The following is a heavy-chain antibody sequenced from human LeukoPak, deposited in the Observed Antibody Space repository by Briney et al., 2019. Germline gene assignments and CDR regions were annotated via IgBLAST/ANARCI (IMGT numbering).Heavy chain of an antibody. CDR1: GFTFSSYG. J-gene: IGHJ3*02. V-gene: IGHV3-33*01. CDR3: AGDSSAGARDAFDI. D-gene: IGHD6-19*01. Sequence: GGSLRLSCAASGFTFSSYGMHWVRQAPGKGLEWVAVIWYDGSNKYYADSVKGRFTISRDNSKNTLYLQMNSLRAEDTAVYYCAGDSSAGARDAFDIWGQGTMVTASS. CDR2: IWYDGSNK.